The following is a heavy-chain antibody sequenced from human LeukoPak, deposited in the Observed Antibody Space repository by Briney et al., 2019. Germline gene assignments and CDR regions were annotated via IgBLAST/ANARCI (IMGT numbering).Heavy chain of an antibody. Sequence: PGESLKISCKGSGYSFTSYWIGWVRQMPGKGLEWMGIIYPGDSDIRYSPSSQGQVTISADKSITTASLQWSSLKASDTAMYYCVRHRGPSPTRYYYYYYMDVWGKGTPVTVSS. CDR3: VRHRGPSPTRYYYYYYMDV. V-gene: IGHV5-51*01. J-gene: IGHJ6*03. CDR2: IYPGDSDI. D-gene: IGHD3-10*01. CDR1: GYSFTSYW.